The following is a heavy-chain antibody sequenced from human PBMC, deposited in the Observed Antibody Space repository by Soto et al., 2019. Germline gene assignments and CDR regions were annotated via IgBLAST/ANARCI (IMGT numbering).Heavy chain of an antibody. CDR2: IYHSGST. Sequence: QLQLQESGSGLVKPSQTLSLTCAVSGGSISSGGYSWSWIRQPPGKGLELIGYIYHSGSTYYNPTLKSRVTISVDRSKNQFALKLSSVTAAETAVYYCARENNVLPGGYFDYWGQGTLVTVSS. CDR3: ARENNVLPGGYFDY. CDR1: GGSISSGGYS. D-gene: IGHD3-10*01. J-gene: IGHJ4*02. V-gene: IGHV4-30-2*01.